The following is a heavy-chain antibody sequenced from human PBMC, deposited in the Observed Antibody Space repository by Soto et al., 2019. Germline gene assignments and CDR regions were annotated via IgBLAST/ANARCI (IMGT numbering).Heavy chain of an antibody. CDR3: VRGNIAYSCINTRPCGMDV. CDR2: ITSSSGTI. CDR1: GFTFTTYS. J-gene: IGHJ6*02. V-gene: IGHV3-48*02. Sequence: EVQLVESGGGLVQPGGSLRLYCAASGFTFTTYSMSWFRQAPGKGLEWVSYITSSSGTIYYADSAKGRFTISRDNAKNSLYLQMNSLRDEDTAVYYCVRGNIAYSCINTRPCGMDVWGQGTTVTVSS. D-gene: IGHD6-13*01.